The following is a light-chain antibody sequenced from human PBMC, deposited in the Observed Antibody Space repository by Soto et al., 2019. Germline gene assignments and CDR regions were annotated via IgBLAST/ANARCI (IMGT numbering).Light chain of an antibody. V-gene: IGKV3-15*01. CDR3: QQYNNWPWT. CDR2: GAS. J-gene: IGKJ1*01. CDR1: QSFSSN. Sequence: IVMTQSPATLSVSPGETATLSCRASQSFSSNLAWYQQKPGQAPRLLIYGASTRATGIPASFSGSGSGTEFTLTISSLQSQDFAVYYCQQYNNWPWTFGPGTKVEIK.